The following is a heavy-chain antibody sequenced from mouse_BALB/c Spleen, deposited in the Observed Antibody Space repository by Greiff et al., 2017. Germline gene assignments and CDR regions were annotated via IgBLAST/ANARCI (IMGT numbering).Heavy chain of an antibody. CDR2: IWSGGST. D-gene: IGHD2-1*01. CDR3: ARDYGNYVDYAMDY. Sequence: QVQLKESGPGLVQPSQSLSITCTVSGFSLTSYGVHWVRQSPGKGLEWLGVIWSGGSTDYNAAFISRLSISKDNSKSQVFFKMNSLQANDTAIYYCARDYGNYVDYAMDYWGQGTSVTVSS. V-gene: IGHV2-2*02. CDR1: GFSLTSYG. J-gene: IGHJ4*01.